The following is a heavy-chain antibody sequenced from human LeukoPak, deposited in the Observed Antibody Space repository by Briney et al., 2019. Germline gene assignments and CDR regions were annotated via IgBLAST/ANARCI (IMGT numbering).Heavy chain of an antibody. Sequence: GASVKVSCKASGYTFTGYYMHWVRQAPGQGLEWMGRINPNSGGTNYAQKFQGRVTMTRDRSISTAYMELSRLRSDDTAVYYCARGIHRDYYGSGSYSHWGQGTLVTVSS. V-gene: IGHV1-2*06. D-gene: IGHD3-10*01. CDR2: INPNSGGT. CDR1: GYTFTGYY. J-gene: IGHJ4*02. CDR3: ARGIHRDYYGSGSYSH.